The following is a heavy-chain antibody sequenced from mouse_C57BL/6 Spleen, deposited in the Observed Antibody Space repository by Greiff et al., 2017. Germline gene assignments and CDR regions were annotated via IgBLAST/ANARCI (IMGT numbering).Heavy chain of an antibody. CDR2: INPNNGGT. CDR3: AREYYYGSDAMDY. CDR1: GYTFTDYY. V-gene: IGHV1-26*01. J-gene: IGHJ4*01. Sequence: VQLQQSGPELVKPGASVKISCKASGYTFTDYYMNWVKQSHGKSLEWIGDINPNNGGTSYNQKFKGKATLTVDKSSSTAYMELRSLTSEDSAVYYCAREYYYGSDAMDYWGQGTSVTVSS. D-gene: IGHD1-1*01.